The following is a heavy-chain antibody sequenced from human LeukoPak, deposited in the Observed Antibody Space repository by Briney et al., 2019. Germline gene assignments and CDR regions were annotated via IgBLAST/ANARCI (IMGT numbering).Heavy chain of an antibody. CDR1: GGSISSSNW. J-gene: IGHJ4*02. CDR2: IYHSGST. V-gene: IGHV4-4*02. D-gene: IGHD1-26*01. Sequence: SETLSLTCAVSGGSISSSNWWSWVRQPPGKGLEWIEEIYHSGSTNYNPSLKSRVTILVDKSKNQFSLKLSSVTAADTAVYYCARGVNSGYFDYCGQGTLVTVSS. CDR3: ARGVNSGYFDY.